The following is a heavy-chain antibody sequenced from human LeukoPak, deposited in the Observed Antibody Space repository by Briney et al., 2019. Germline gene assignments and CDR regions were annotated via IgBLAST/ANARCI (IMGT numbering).Heavy chain of an antibody. D-gene: IGHD1-26*01. CDR2: ISSSSSYI. J-gene: IGHJ4*02. Sequence: GGSLRLSCAASGFTFSSYSMNWVRQAPGKGLEWVSSISSSSSYIYYADSVKGRFTISRDNAKNSLYLQMNSLRAEDTAVYYCAKELGVGATRSGYWGQGTLVTVSS. CDR3: AKELGVGATRSGY. CDR1: GFTFSSYS. V-gene: IGHV3-21*04.